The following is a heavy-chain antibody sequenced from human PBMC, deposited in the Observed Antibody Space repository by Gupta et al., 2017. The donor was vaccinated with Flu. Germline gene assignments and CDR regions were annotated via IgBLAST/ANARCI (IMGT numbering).Heavy chain of an antibody. D-gene: IGHD4-17*01. Sequence: QVQLVQSGAEVKKPGSSVKVSCKASGGTFSSYAISWVRQAPGQGLEWMGGIIPIFGTANYAQKFQGRVTINADESTRTAYMELRRLRSEDTAVYYFARDYGEYYGMDVWGQGTTVTVSS. J-gene: IGHJ6*02. CDR2: IIPIFGTA. CDR3: ARDYGEYYGMDV. CDR1: GGTFSSYA. V-gene: IGHV1-69*01.